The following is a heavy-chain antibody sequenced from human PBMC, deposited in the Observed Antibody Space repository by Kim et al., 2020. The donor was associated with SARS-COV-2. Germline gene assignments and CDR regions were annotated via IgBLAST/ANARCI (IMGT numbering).Heavy chain of an antibody. CDR1: GGSFSGYY. CDR2: INHSGST. CDR3: SRAGRQWLVRPFFYYFDY. V-gene: IGHV4-34*01. J-gene: IGHJ4*01. Sequence: SETLSLTCAVYGGSFSGYYWRWIRQPPGKGLEWIWEINHSGSTNYNPSLKSRVSISVDTSKNQFSLKLSSVTAADTAVYYCSRAGRQWLVRPFFYYFDY. D-gene: IGHD6-19*01.